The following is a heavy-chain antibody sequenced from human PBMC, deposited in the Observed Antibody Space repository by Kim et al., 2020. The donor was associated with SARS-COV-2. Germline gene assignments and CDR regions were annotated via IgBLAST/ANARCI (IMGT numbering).Heavy chain of an antibody. CDR1: GFTFSSYG. CDR2: ISYDGSNK. D-gene: IGHD3-10*01. J-gene: IGHJ4*02. Sequence: GGSLRLSCAASGFTFSSYGMHWVRQAPGKGLEWVAVISYDGSNKNYADSVKGRFTISRDNSKNTLYLQMNRLRAEDTAVYYCAKLRHNSGSFHDYWGQGTLVTVSS. CDR3: AKLRHNSGSFHDY. V-gene: IGHV3-30*18.